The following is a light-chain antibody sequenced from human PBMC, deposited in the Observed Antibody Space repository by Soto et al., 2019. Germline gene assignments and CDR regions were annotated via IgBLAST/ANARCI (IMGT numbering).Light chain of an antibody. CDR1: QSVLYSSNNKNY. CDR2: WAS. Sequence: DIVMTQSPDSLAVSLGERATINCKSSQSVLYSSNNKNYLAWYQQKPGQPPKLLIYWASTRESGVPDRFSGSAPGTDFTLTISSLQAEDVAVYYCQQYYSTPYTFGQGTKLEIK. CDR3: QQYYSTPYT. J-gene: IGKJ2*01. V-gene: IGKV4-1*01.